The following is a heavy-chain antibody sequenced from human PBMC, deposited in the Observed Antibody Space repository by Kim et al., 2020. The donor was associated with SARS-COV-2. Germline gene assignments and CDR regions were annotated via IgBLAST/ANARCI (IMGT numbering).Heavy chain of an antibody. CDR3: TRDSAGLEN. Sequence: GSLRLSCAASGFTFRSHWMHWVRQAPGKGLVWVSRINYDGSSTTNADSVKGRFTISRDNAKNTVYLQLNSLTVEDTAVFYCTRDSAGLENWGQGTLVTVSS. CDR2: INYDGSST. J-gene: IGHJ4*02. CDR1: GFTFRSHW. V-gene: IGHV3-74*01.